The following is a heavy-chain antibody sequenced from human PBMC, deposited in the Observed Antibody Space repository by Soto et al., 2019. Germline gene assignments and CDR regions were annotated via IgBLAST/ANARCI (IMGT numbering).Heavy chain of an antibody. CDR3: ARDLGDYRAGYFDL. D-gene: IGHD4-17*01. Sequence: EVQLVESGGGLVQPGGSLRLSCAASGFTVSTNYMSWVRQAPGKGLEWVSIIYSGGTAYYADSVRGRFTISRDNSKNTLYLQMNSLRVEDTAVYYCARDLGDYRAGYFDLWGRGTLVTFSS. J-gene: IGHJ2*01. V-gene: IGHV3-66*01. CDR2: IYSGGTA. CDR1: GFTVSTNY.